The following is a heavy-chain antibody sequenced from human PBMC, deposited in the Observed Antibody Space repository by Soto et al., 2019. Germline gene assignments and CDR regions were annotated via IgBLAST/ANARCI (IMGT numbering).Heavy chain of an antibody. J-gene: IGHJ4*02. D-gene: IGHD6-19*01. V-gene: IGHV4-4*02. CDR2: ISHIGSV. CDR3: VRSFGWYAIDY. Sequence: QVLLQESGPGLVQPSGTLSLSCAVSGVSISSNYYWGWVRQSPGKGLEWLEGISHIGSVNYSPSLMSRVTIAMDRSENQFSLKLNSVTAADTAVYYCVRSFGWYAIDYWGQGSLVIVSS. CDR1: GVSISSNYY.